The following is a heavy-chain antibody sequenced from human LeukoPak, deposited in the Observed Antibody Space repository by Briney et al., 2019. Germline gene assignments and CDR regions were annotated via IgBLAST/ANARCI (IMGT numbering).Heavy chain of an antibody. CDR3: ARDVWMTTVTNPTEYFDY. J-gene: IGHJ4*02. Sequence: AGGSLRLSCAASGFTFSSYSMNWVRQAPGKGLEWVSPISSSSSYIYYADSVKGRFTISRDNAKNSLYLQMNSLRAEDTAVYYCARDVWMTTVTNPTEYFDYWGQGTLVTVSS. V-gene: IGHV3-21*01. CDR1: GFTFSSYS. CDR2: ISSSSSYI. D-gene: IGHD4-17*01.